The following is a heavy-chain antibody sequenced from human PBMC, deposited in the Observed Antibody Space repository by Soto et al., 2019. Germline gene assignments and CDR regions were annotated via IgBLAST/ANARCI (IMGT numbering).Heavy chain of an antibody. CDR3: ARLIAATSQGPNWFDP. CDR2: IIPIFGTA. J-gene: IGHJ5*02. D-gene: IGHD2-15*01. Sequence: QVQLVQSGAEVKKPGSSVKVSCKASGGTFSSYAISWLRQAPGQGLEWMGGIIPIFGTANYAQKFQGRVTITADQSTSKAYMELSSLRSEDTAVYYCARLIAATSQGPNWFDPWGQGTLVTVSS. CDR1: GGTFSSYA. V-gene: IGHV1-69*01.